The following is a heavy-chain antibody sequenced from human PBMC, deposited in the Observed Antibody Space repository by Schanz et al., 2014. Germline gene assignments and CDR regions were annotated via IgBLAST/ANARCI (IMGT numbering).Heavy chain of an antibody. CDR2: ISGSSRTI. CDR3: AKSQGSSFDT. Sequence: DVHLLESGGGLVQPGGSLRLSCAASEFTFSTDAMSWVRQAPGKGLEWVSYISGSSRTIYYADSMKGRFTVSRDNAENALYLQINSLRAEDTAVCYGAKSQGSSFDTWGQGTLVTVSS. J-gene: IGHJ4*02. D-gene: IGHD6-13*01. CDR1: EFTFSTDA. V-gene: IGHV3-48*01.